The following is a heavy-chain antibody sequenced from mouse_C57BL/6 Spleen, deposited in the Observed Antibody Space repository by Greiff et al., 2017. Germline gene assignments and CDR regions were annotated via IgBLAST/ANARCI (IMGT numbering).Heavy chain of an antibody. CDR2: IDPETGGT. D-gene: IGHD1-1*02. Sequence: QVQLQQSGAELVRPGASVTLSCKASGYTFTDYEMHWVKQTPVHGLEWIGAIDPETGGTAYNQKFKGKAILTADKSSSTAYMELRSLTSEDSAVYYCTRDGGSYYWYFDVWGTGTTVTVSS. V-gene: IGHV1-15*01. CDR1: GYTFTDYE. CDR3: TRDGGSYYWYFDV. J-gene: IGHJ1*03.